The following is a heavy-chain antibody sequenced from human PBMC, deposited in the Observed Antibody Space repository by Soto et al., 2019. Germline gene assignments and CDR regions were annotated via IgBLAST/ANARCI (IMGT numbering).Heavy chain of an antibody. J-gene: IGHJ4*02. CDR2: IIPIFGTA. V-gene: IGHV1-69*01. CDR3: ARVASTYYYDSSGYLGASFDY. Sequence: QVQLVQSGAEVKKPGSLVKVSCKASGGTFSSYAISWVRQAPGQGLEWMGGIIPIFGTANYAQKFQGRVTITADESTSTAYMELSSLRSEDTAVYYCARVASTYYYDSSGYLGASFDYWGQGTLVTVSS. D-gene: IGHD3-22*01. CDR1: GGTFSSYA.